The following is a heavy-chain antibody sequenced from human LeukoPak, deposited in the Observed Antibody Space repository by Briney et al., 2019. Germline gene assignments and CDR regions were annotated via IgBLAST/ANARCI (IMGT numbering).Heavy chain of an antibody. D-gene: IGHD6-13*01. V-gene: IGHV4-34*01. J-gene: IGHJ2*01. CDR1: GGSFSGYY. Sequence: AETLSLTCAVYGGSFSGYYWSWIRQPPGKGLEWIGEINHSGSTNYNPSLKSRVTISVDTSKNQFSLKLSSVTAADTAVYYCARVYYSSSYDYWYFDLWGRGTLVTVSS. CDR3: ARVYYSSSYDYWYFDL. CDR2: INHSGST.